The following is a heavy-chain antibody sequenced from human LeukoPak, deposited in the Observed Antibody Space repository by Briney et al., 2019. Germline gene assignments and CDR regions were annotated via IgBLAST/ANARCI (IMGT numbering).Heavy chain of an antibody. J-gene: IGHJ4*02. CDR1: GGSISSSSYY. Sequence: SESLSLTCTVSGGSISSSSYYWGWIRQPPGKGLEWIGSIYYSGSTYYNPSLKSRVTISVDTSKNQFSLKLSSVTAADTAVYYCARDVLYGGIPKRYFDYWGQGTLVTVSS. CDR3: ARDVLYGGIPKRYFDY. V-gene: IGHV4-39*07. CDR2: IYYSGST. D-gene: IGHD4-23*01.